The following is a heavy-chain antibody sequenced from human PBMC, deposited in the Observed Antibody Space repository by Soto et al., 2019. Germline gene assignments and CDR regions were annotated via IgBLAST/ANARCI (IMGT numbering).Heavy chain of an antibody. V-gene: IGHV1-3*01. D-gene: IGHD1-26*01. Sequence: ASVKGACQASGYTFTSYAMHWVRQAPGQRLEWMGWINAGNGNTKYSQKFQGRVTITRDTSASTAYMELSSLRSEDTAVYYCARTVGATNFQHWGQGTLVTVSS. CDR3: ARTVGATNFQH. CDR2: INAGNGNT. J-gene: IGHJ1*01. CDR1: GYTFTSYA.